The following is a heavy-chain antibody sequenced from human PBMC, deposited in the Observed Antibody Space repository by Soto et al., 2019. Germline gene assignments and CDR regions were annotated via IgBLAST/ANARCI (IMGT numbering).Heavy chain of an antibody. V-gene: IGHV1-69*06. J-gene: IGHJ6*02. D-gene: IGHD2-2*01. CDR1: GGTFSSYA. Sequence: QVQLVQSGAEVKKPGSSVKVSCKASGGTFSSYAISWVRQAPGQGLEWMGGIIPIFGTANYAQKLQGRVTITAEKSTSTADMELSSLRSEDTAVYYCASSGEVPAAMNYYYGMDVWGQGTTVTVSS. CDR3: ASSGEVPAAMNYYYGMDV. CDR2: IIPIFGTA.